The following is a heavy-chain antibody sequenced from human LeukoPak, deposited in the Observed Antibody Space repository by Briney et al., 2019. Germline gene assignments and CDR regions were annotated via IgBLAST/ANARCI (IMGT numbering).Heavy chain of an antibody. CDR2: ISGSGSST. J-gene: IGHJ5*02. Sequence: PGGSLRLSCAASGFTFSSYAMSWVRQAPGRGLEWVSAISGSGSSTYYADSVKGRFTISRDNSKNTLYLQMNSLRAEDTAVYYCAKDSGSSGWYGRWGQGTLVTVSS. D-gene: IGHD6-19*01. CDR1: GFTFSSYA. V-gene: IGHV3-23*01. CDR3: AKDSGSSGWYGR.